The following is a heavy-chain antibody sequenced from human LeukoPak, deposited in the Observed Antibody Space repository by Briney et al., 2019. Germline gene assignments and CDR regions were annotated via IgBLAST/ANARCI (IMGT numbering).Heavy chain of an antibody. J-gene: IGHJ4*02. CDR3: TRHRDFDYEPTHPDI. CDR2: IRSKANSYAT. CDR1: GFTFSGSA. D-gene: IGHD3-9*01. V-gene: IGHV3-73*01. Sequence: AGGSLKLSCAASGFTFSGSAMPWVRQASGKGLEWVGRIRSKANSYATAYAASVKGRFTISRDDSKNTAYLQMNSLKTEDTAVYYCTRHRDFDYEPTHPDIWGQGTLVTVSS.